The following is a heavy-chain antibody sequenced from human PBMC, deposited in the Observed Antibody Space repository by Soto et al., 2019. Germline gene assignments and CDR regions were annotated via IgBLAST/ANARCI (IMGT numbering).Heavy chain of an antibody. CDR1: GDSIRSSSY. CDR2: IYYSGYT. CDR3: ARHNGPLYVGYYYDMDV. Sequence: SETLSLTCTVSGDSIRSSSYWGWIRQPPGKGLEWIGSIYYSGYTYYNPSLKSRVTISVDTSKNQFSLKLSSVTAADTAVYYCARHNGPLYVGYYYDMDVWGQGTTVTVSS. J-gene: IGHJ6*02. V-gene: IGHV4-39*01. D-gene: IGHD3-16*01.